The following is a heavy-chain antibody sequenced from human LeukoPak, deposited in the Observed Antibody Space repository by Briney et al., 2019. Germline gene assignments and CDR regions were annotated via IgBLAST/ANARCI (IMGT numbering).Heavy chain of an antibody. V-gene: IGHV3-23*01. Sequence: GGSLRLSCAASGFTFSSYAMSWLRQAPGKGLEWVSAISGSGGSTYYADSVKGRFTISRDNSNNTLYLQMNSLRAEGTAVYCCAKKGAGKPCSSTRCPVVCWGQGTLVTVSS. J-gene: IGHJ4*02. D-gene: IGHD2-2*01. CDR1: GFTFSSYA. CDR3: AKKGAGKPCSSTRCPVVC. CDR2: ISGSGGST.